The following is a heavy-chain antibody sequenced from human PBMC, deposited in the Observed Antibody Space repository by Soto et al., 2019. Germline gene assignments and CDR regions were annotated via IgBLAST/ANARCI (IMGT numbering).Heavy chain of an antibody. CDR3: AKDDYGGNSGGGYYYYGMDV. D-gene: IGHD4-17*01. Sequence: PGGSLRLSCAASGFTFSSYAMSWVRQAPGKGLEWVSAISGSGGSTYYADSVKGRFTISRDNSKNTLYLQMNSLRAEDTAVYYCAKDDYGGNSGGGYYYYGMDVWGQGTTVTV. CDR1: GFTFSSYA. V-gene: IGHV3-23*01. J-gene: IGHJ6*02. CDR2: ISGSGGST.